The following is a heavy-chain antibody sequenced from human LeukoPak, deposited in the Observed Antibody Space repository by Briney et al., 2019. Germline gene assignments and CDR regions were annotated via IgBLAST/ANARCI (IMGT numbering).Heavy chain of an antibody. CDR3: AKEIFVDTAMVRALDY. CDR2: ISGSGGST. J-gene: IGHJ4*02. CDR1: GFTFSNYA. Sequence: GGSLRLSCAASGFTFSNYAMSWVRQAPGKGLEWVSAISGSGGSTYYADSVKGRFTISRDNSKNTLYLQMNSLRAEDTAVYYCAKEIFVDTAMVRALDYWGQGTLVTVSS. V-gene: IGHV3-23*01. D-gene: IGHD5-18*01.